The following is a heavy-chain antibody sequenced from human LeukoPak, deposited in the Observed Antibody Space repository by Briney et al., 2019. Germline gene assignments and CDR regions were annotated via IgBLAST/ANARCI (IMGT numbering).Heavy chain of an antibody. CDR3: ARDPHPYYDSSGLQYSGAFDI. CDR2: IYYSGST. V-gene: IGHV4-34*01. CDR1: GGSFSGYY. Sequence: KPSETLSLTCAVYGGSFSGYYWGWIRQPPGKGLEWIGSIYYSGSTYYNPSLKSRVTISVDTSKNQFSLKLSSVTAADTAVYYCARDPHPYYDSSGLQYSGAFDIWGQGTMVTVSS. J-gene: IGHJ3*02. D-gene: IGHD3-22*01.